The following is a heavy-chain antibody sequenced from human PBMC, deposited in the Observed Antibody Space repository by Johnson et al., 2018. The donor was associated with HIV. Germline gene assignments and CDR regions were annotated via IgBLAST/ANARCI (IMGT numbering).Heavy chain of an antibody. CDR2: ISYDGNNK. J-gene: IGHJ3*02. V-gene: IGHV3-30-3*01. Sequence: VQLVESGGGVVQPGRSLRLSCAASGFTFRSHAMHWVRQAPGKGLEWVAVISYDGNNKFQADSVKGRFNISRDNSKNTLYLQMNSRRAEDTAVYYCAKVAASMGTDAFDIWGQGTMVTVSS. D-gene: IGHD1-14*01. CDR3: AKVAASMGTDAFDI. CDR1: GFTFRSHA.